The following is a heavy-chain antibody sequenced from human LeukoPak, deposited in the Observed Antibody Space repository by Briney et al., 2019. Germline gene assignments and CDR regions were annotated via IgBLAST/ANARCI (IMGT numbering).Heavy chain of an antibody. Sequence: GGSLRLSCAASGFTFDDYAMHWVRQAPGKGLEWVSGISWNSGSIGYADSVKGRFTISRDNAKNSLYLQMNSLRAEDMALYYCAKDFSGSYYSFIDYWGQGTLVTVSS. D-gene: IGHD1-26*01. CDR1: GFTFDDYA. CDR3: AKDFSGSYYSFIDY. V-gene: IGHV3-9*03. CDR2: ISWNSGSI. J-gene: IGHJ4*02.